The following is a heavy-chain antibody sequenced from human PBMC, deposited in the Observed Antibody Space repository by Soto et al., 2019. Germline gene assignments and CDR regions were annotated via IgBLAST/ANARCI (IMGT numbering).Heavy chain of an antibody. CDR2: IYYSGST. Sequence: SSETLSLTCTVSGGSISSSSYYWGWIRQPPGKGLEWIGSIYYSGSTYYNPSLKSRVTIPVDTSKNQFSLKLSSVTAADTAVYYCARLLRHNYYGMDVWGQGTTVT. V-gene: IGHV4-39*01. J-gene: IGHJ6*02. D-gene: IGHD5-12*01. CDR3: ARLLRHNYYGMDV. CDR1: GGSISSSSYY.